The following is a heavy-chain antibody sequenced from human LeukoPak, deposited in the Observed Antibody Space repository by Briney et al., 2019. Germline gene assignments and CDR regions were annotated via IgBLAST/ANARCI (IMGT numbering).Heavy chain of an antibody. CDR2: IRSDGSST. D-gene: IGHD6-19*01. Sequence: GGSLRLSCVASGFTFSAYSMHWVRQAPGKGLEYVSAIRSDGSSTFYPNSVKGRFTIPRDNSKSTLYLQMGSLRAEDTAVYYCTRRYGGHSGWAGYHDSWGQGTLVTVSS. CDR1: GFTFSAYS. CDR3: TRRYGGHSGWAGYHDS. J-gene: IGHJ4*02. V-gene: IGHV3-64*01.